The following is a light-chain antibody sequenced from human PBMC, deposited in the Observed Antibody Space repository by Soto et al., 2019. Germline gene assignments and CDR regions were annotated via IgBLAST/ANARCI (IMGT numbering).Light chain of an antibody. CDR3: QQSYSTPPLT. CDR1: QSISSY. V-gene: IGKV1-39*01. J-gene: IGKJ4*01. CDR2: AAS. Sequence: DIQMTQSPSSLSASVGDRVTITCRASQSISSYLNWYQQKPGKATKLLIYAASSLQSGVPSRFSGSGSGTDVTLTISSLPPEDFATYYCQQSYSTPPLTFGGGTKVEIK.